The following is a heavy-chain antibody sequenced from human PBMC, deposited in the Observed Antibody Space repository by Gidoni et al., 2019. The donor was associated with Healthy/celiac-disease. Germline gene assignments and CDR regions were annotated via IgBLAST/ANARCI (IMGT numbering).Heavy chain of an antibody. CDR1: GGSFSGYY. D-gene: IGHD3-3*01. V-gene: IGHV4-34*01. Sequence: QVQLQQWGAGLLKPSETLSLTCAVYGGSFSGYYWRWIRQPPGKGLEWIGEINHSGSTNYNPSLKSRVTISVDTSKNQFSLKLSSVTAADTAVYYCARAGYYDFWSGKRYYYGMDVWGQGTTVTVSS. CDR2: INHSGST. J-gene: IGHJ6*02. CDR3: ARAGYYDFWSGKRYYYGMDV.